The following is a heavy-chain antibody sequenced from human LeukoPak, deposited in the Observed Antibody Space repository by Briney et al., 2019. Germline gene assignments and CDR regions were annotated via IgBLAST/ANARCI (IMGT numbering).Heavy chain of an antibody. CDR1: GFTFNNYG. Sequence: GGSLRLSCAASGFTFNNYGMGWVRQTPGKGLEWVATIGTSGANTYHVDSVKGRFTISRDNSKSTLYLQMNSLRAEDTAVYHCAKKSGDHFHFDFWGQGTLVTVSS. D-gene: IGHD2-21*01. CDR2: IGTSGANT. CDR3: AKKSGDHFHFDF. V-gene: IGHV3-23*01. J-gene: IGHJ4*02.